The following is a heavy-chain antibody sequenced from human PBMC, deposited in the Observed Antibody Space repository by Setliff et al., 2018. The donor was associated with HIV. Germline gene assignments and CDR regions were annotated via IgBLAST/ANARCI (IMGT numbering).Heavy chain of an antibody. J-gene: IGHJ4*02. Sequence: ASVKVSCKASGGTFSSYAISWVRQAPGQGLEWMGILNPSGSTVSAQKFRGRVTMTRDTSTSTVYMELSSLRSEDTAVYYCARDPGYSTSWYYFDYWGQGTLVTVSS. D-gene: IGHD6-13*01. CDR1: GGTFSSYA. CDR3: ARDPGYSTSWYYFDY. V-gene: IGHV1-46*01. CDR2: LNPSGST.